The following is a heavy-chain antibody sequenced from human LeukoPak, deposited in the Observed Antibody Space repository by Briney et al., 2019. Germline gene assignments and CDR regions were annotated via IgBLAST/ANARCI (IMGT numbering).Heavy chain of an antibody. V-gene: IGHV1-69*04. CDR3: AGPQYSSSWYGDYYGMDV. D-gene: IGHD6-13*01. Sequence: GASVKVSCKASGGTFSSYAISWVRQAPGQGLEWMGRIIPILGIANYAQKFQGRVTITADKSTSTAYMELSSLRSEDTAVYYCAGPQYSSSWYGDYYGMDVWGQGTTVTVSS. J-gene: IGHJ6*02. CDR2: IIPILGIA. CDR1: GGTFSSYA.